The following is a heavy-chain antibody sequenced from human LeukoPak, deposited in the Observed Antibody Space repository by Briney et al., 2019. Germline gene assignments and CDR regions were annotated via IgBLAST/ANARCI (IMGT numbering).Heavy chain of an antibody. D-gene: IGHD3-9*01. CDR2: INHSGST. Sequence: SETLSLTCAVYGGPFSGYYWSWIRQPPGKGLEWIGEINHSGSTNYNPSLKSRVTISVDTSKNQFSLKLSSVTAADTAVYYCARHRSYYDILTGYYPNNWFDPWGQGTLVTVSS. V-gene: IGHV4-34*01. CDR1: GGPFSGYY. CDR3: ARHRSYYDILTGYYPNNWFDP. J-gene: IGHJ5*02.